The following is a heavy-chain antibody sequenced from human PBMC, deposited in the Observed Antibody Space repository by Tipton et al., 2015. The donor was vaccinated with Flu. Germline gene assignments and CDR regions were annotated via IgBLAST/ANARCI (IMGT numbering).Heavy chain of an antibody. J-gene: IGHJ4*02. CDR3: ARDYTVGAPDY. Sequence: QLVQSGGGLVQPGGSLRLSCAASGFTFSSYWMSWVRQAPGKGLEWVANIKQDGSEKYYVDSVKCRFTISRDNAKNSLYLQMNSLRAEDTAVYYCARDYTVGAPDYWGQGTLVTVSS. CDR2: IKQDGSEK. V-gene: IGHV3-7*01. CDR1: GFTFSSYW. D-gene: IGHD1-26*01.